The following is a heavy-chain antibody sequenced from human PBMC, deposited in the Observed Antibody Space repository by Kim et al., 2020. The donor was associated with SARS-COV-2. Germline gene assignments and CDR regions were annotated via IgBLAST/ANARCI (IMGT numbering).Heavy chain of an antibody. Sequence: SVNARFTISRDTSTNTLYLQMHRLRAEETAVYYCAKVGAKSAMVAPLVDYWGQGTLVTVSS. D-gene: IGHD2-15*01. J-gene: IGHJ4*02. V-gene: IGHV3-30*02. CDR3: AKVGAKSAMVAPLVDY.